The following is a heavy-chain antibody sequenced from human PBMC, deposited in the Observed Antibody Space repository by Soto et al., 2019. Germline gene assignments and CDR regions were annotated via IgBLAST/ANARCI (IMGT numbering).Heavy chain of an antibody. D-gene: IGHD3-3*01. J-gene: IGHJ6*02. Sequence: SETMSLTCTVCGGSISSYFWSWIWQTTGKGLEWIGYIYYSGSTNYNPSLKSRVTISVDTSKNQFSLKLSSVTAADTAVYYCARVRGANPYYDFWSGYYPYYYYGMDVWGQGTTGTVSS. CDR2: IYYSGST. CDR3: ARVRGANPYYDFWSGYYPYYYYGMDV. V-gene: IGHV4-59*01. CDR1: GGSISSYF.